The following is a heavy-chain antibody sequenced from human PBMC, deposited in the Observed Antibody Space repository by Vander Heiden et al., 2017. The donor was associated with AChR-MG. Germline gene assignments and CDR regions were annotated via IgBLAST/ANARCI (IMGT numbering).Heavy chain of an antibody. CDR2: ISGSGGST. CDR3: AKDLYVQRFEFDY. J-gene: IGHJ4*02. D-gene: IGHD1-1*01. V-gene: IGHV3-23*01. CDR1: GFTSSSYA. Sequence: EVQLLESGGGLVQPGGSLRLSCAASGFTSSSYARSWVGQAPGKGLEWVSAISGSGGSTYYADSVKGRFTISRDNSKNTLYLQMNSLRAEDTAVYYCAKDLYVQRFEFDYWGQGTLVTVSS.